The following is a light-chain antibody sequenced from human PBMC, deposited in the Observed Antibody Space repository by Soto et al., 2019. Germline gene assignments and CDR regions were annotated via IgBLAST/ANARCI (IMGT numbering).Light chain of an antibody. CDR2: DAS. CDR1: QSVSNF. J-gene: IGKJ1*01. CDR3: QQRFNWPWT. V-gene: IGKV3-11*01. Sequence: EIVLTQSPATLSLSPGERATLSCRASQSVSNFLAWYQQKPGQAPRLLIYDASNRATDIPARFSGSGSGTDFTLTISSLEPEDFAVYYCQQRFNWPWTFGQGTKVEIK.